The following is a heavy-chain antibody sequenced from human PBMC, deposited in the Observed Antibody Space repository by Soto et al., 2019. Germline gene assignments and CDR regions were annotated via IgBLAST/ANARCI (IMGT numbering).Heavy chain of an antibody. CDR2: VNPIVSMS. J-gene: IGHJ4*02. D-gene: IGHD3-10*01. CDR3: ASSYGSGYRAFDY. CDR1: GDTFNFYS. V-gene: IGHV1-69*02. Sequence: QVQLVQSGAEVKRPGSSVKVSCKASGDTFNFYSINWVRQAPGLGLEWMGRVNPIVSMSNYAQKFQGRGTMTADKSTSTAYRELSSLISEDTAIYYCASSYGSGYRAFDYWGQGALVTVSS.